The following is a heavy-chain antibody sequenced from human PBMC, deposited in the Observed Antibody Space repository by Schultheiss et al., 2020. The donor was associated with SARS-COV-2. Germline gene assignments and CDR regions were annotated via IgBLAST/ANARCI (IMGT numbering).Heavy chain of an antibody. D-gene: IGHD6-19*01. J-gene: IGHJ3*02. V-gene: IGHV3-33*01. Sequence: GESLKISCAASGFTFSSYGMHWVRQAPGKGLEWVAVIWYDGSNKYYADSVKGRFTISRDNSKNTLYLQMNSLRAEDTAVYYCARDRQGSSIEQWLVPGDRAFEIGGRGTMVTVSS. CDR3: ARDRQGSSIEQWLVPGDRAFEI. CDR1: GFTFSSYG. CDR2: IWYDGSNK.